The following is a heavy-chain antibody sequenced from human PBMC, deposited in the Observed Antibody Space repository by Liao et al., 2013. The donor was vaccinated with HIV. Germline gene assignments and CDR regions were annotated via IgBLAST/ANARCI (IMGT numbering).Heavy chain of an antibody. CDR2: VYYSGST. CDR1: GGSISSYY. J-gene: IGHJ3*02. V-gene: IGHV4-59*01. Sequence: QVQLQESGPGLVKPSETLSLTCTVSGGSISSYYWSWIRQPPGKGLEWIGYVYYSGSTNYNPSLESRVTISVDTSKNQFSLKVTSVTAADTAVYYCARAFMGSRDVFDIWGQGTMVTVSS. CDR3: ARAFMGSRDVFDI.